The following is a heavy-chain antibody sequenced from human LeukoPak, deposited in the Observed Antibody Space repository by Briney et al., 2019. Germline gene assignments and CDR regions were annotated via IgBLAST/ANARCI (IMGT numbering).Heavy chain of an antibody. V-gene: IGHV4-39*01. D-gene: IGHD6-19*01. CDR1: GGSIRSSSYY. Sequence: SETLSLTCTVSGGSIRSSSYYWGWIRQPPGKGLEWIGSIYYSGSPYYNPSLKSRVTISVDTSKNQFYLKLSSVTAADTAVYYCVRPIRRSAVDATFAYWGQGTLVTVSS. J-gene: IGHJ4*02. CDR2: IYYSGSP. CDR3: VRPIRRSAVDATFAY.